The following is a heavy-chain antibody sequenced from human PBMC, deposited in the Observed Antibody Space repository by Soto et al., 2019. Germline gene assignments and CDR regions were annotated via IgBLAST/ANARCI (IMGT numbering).Heavy chain of an antibody. CDR3: ARTKGSGWYAEYFQH. Sequence: SETLSLTCTVSGGSISSYYWSWIRQPPGKGLEWIGYIYYSGSTNYNPSLKSRVTISVDTSKNQFSLKLSSVTAADTAVYYCARTKGSGWYAEYFQHWGQGTLVTVSS. CDR1: GGSISSYY. D-gene: IGHD6-19*01. V-gene: IGHV4-59*01. J-gene: IGHJ1*01. CDR2: IYYSGST.